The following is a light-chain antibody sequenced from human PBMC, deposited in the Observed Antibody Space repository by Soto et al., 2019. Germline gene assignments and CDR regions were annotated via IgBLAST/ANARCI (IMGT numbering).Light chain of an antibody. CDR2: DDN. CDR3: GAWDHSLNVYV. Sequence: QSVLTQPPSVSAAPGQDVTISCSGSSSNLAYNSLSWYQQLPGTAPKLLIYDDNKRPSGIPARFSGSKSGTSATLGITGLATPAAADSHRGAWDHSLNVYVFGSGTKVT. J-gene: IGLJ1*01. V-gene: IGLV1-51*01. CDR1: SSNLAYNS.